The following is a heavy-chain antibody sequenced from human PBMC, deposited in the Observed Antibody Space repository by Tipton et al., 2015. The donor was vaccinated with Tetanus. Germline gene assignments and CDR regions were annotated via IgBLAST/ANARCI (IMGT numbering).Heavy chain of an antibody. V-gene: IGHV4-39*01. D-gene: IGHD7-27*01. CDR2: IYYSGST. J-gene: IGHJ3*02. Sequence: TLSLTCTVSGDFISSSNYFWGWIRQPPGKGLEWIGTIYYSGSTYYNASLKIRVTIFIDMSKKQFSLQLSSVTAADTALYYCARRPNWGSVWDAFDMWGQGTLVTVSS. CDR3: ARRPNWGSVWDAFDM. CDR1: GDFISSSNYF.